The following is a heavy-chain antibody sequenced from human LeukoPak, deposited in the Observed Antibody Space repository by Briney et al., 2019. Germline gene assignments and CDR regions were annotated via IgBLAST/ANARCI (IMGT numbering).Heavy chain of an antibody. V-gene: IGHV3-7*03. J-gene: IGHJ4*02. Sequence: GGSLRLSCAASGFTFSSYAMHWVRQAPGKGLEWVANIKQDGSEKYYVDSVKGRFTTSRDNAKNSLYLQMNSLRAEDTAVYYCARVSRYGDYGEVDYWGQGTLVTVSS. D-gene: IGHD4-17*01. CDR3: ARVSRYGDYGEVDY. CDR1: GFTFSSYA. CDR2: IKQDGSEK.